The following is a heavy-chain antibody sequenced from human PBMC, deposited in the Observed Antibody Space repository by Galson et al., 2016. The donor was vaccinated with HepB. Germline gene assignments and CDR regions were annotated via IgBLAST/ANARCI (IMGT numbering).Heavy chain of an antibody. CDR1: GFTFSTYA. J-gene: IGHJ4*02. Sequence: SLRLSCAASGFTFSTYAMTWVRQAPGKGLKWASPISGIGGKTFYAASVKGRFTISRANSRNTLYLQMNSLRSEDTALYSCAKGGYSYGYMDYWGQGTLVTVSS. CDR3: AKGGYSYGYMDY. CDR2: ISGIGGKT. V-gene: IGHV3-23*01. D-gene: IGHD5-18*01.